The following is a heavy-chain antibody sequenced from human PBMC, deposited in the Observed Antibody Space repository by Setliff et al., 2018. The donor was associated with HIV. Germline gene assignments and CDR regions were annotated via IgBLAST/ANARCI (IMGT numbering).Heavy chain of an antibody. CDR2: IYPGNSDT. V-gene: IGHV5-51*01. CDR3: VRHEDWGPLDF. D-gene: IGHD7-27*01. Sequence: GESLKISCKDSGYTFSNYCIAWVRQMPGKGLEWMGIIYPGNSDTTYSPSFQGQVTISADKSISTAYLQWSSLKASDTAMYYCVRHEDWGPLDFWGQGTLVTVSS. CDR1: GYTFSNYC. J-gene: IGHJ4*02.